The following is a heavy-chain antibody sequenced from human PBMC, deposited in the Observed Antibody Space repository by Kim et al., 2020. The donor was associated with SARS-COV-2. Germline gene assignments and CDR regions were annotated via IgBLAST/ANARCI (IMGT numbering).Heavy chain of an antibody. D-gene: IGHD3-22*01. V-gene: IGHV4-59*13. CDR3: TRDSTSDRHPYYYGMDV. J-gene: IGHJ6*02. CDR2: THYSGRN. Sequence: SETLSLTCTVSHGSITSYEWSWVRQPPGKGLEWIGYTHYSGRNNYNPSLKSRVTMSIDTSNNQLTLKLYSVPAADTAVNLCTRDSTSDRHPYYYGMDVWGQGTTVTVSS. CDR1: HGSITSYE.